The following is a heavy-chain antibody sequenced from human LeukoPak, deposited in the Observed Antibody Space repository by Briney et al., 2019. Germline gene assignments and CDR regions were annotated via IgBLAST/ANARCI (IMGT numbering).Heavy chain of an antibody. D-gene: IGHD2-2*01. CDR2: ISGSDDSI. J-gene: IGHJ6*03. V-gene: IGHV3-11*04. Sequence: GGSLRLSCAASGFTFSDYYMSWIRQAPGKGLEWLSYISGSDDSIYYAESVKGRFTISRDNAKNSLYLQMNSLGAEDTAVYYCARGGRIVVPAAPGYYYYYMDVWGKGTTVAVSS. CDR1: GFTFSDYY. CDR3: ARGGRIVVPAAPGYYYYYMDV.